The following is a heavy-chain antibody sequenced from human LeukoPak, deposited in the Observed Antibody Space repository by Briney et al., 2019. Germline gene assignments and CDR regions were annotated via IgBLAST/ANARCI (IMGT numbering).Heavy chain of an antibody. CDR3: ARDYVDIVVVVAATLFSTDAFDI. Sequence: GGSLRLSCAASGFTFSSYEMNWVRQAPGKGLEWVSYISSSGSTIYYADSVKGRFTISRDIAKNSLYLQMNSLRAEDTAVYYCARDYVDIVVVVAATLFSTDAFDIWGQGTMVTVSS. CDR2: ISSSGSTI. CDR1: GFTFSSYE. D-gene: IGHD2-15*01. V-gene: IGHV3-48*03. J-gene: IGHJ3*02.